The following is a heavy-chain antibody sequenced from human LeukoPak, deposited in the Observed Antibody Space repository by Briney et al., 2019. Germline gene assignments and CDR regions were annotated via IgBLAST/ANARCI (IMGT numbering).Heavy chain of an antibody. V-gene: IGHV3-53*01. CDR2: IYSGGST. J-gene: IGHJ6*02. Sequence: GGSLRLSCAASGFTVSSNYMSWVRQAPGKGLEWVSVIYSGGSTYYADSVKGRFTISRDNSKNTLYLQMNSLRAEDTAVYYCARDKIVASNYYGMDVWGQGTTVTVSS. D-gene: IGHD5-12*01. CDR3: ARDKIVASNYYGMDV. CDR1: GFTVSSNY.